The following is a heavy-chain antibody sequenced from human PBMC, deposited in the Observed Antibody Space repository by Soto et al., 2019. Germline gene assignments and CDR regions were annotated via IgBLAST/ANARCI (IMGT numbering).Heavy chain of an antibody. CDR3: ARDLGGEYCGGDCYWENAFDI. CDR2: IYYSGST. J-gene: IGHJ3*02. D-gene: IGHD2-21*02. V-gene: IGHV4-59*01. CDR1: GGSISSYY. Sequence: SETLSLTCTVSGGSISSYYWSWIRQPPGKGLEWIGYIYYSGSTNYNPSLKSRVTISVDTSKNQFSLKLSSVTAADTAVYYCARDLGGEYCGGDCYWENAFDIWGQGTMVTVSS.